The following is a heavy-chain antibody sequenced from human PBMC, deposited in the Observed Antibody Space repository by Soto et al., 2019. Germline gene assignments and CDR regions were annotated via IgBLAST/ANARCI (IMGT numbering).Heavy chain of an antibody. Sequence: QVQLVQSGAEVTKPGASVTISCKASGYNFTTYYFHWVRQAPGHGLESMGIIRPDGRSLIYVQNFQNRVSMTRDTSTSTVYLQLSSLRTEDTAVYFCARGSGYCTTKTCYFFAFDLWGQGTLVTVSS. CDR3: ARGSGYCTTKTCYFFAFDL. CDR1: GYNFTTYY. D-gene: IGHD3-22*01. J-gene: IGHJ5*02. CDR2: IRPDGRSL. V-gene: IGHV1-46*01.